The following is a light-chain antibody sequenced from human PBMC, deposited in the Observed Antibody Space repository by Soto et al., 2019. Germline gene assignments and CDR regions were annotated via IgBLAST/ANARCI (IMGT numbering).Light chain of an antibody. V-gene: IGKV3-20*01. CDR1: QSVSSSF. Sequence: EIVLTQSPGTLSLSPGERATLSCRASQSVSSSFLAWYQQKAGQAPRLLIYGASSRATGIPDRFSGSGSGTDFTLTISRLEPEDFAVYYCLQKYFYPFTFGPGTKVDIK. CDR2: GAS. CDR3: LQKYFYPFT. J-gene: IGKJ3*01.